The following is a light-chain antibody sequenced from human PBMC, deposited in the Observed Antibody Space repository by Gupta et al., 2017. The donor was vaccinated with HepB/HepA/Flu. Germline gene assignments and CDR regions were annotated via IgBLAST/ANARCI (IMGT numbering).Light chain of an antibody. J-gene: IGLJ2*01. CDR3: SSYAGSDLYVV. CDR2: EVT. CDR1: SSDVGGYKY. V-gene: IGLV2-8*01. Sequence: QSALTQPPSASGSPGPSVTISCTGTSSDVGGYKYVSWYQQHPGQAPKLIIYEVTKRPSGVPDRFSGSKSGNTASLTVSGLQTEDEADYYCSSYAGSDLYVVFGGGTKLTVL.